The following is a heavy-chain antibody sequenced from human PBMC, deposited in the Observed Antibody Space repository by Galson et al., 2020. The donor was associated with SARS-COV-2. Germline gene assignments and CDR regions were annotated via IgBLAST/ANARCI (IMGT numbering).Heavy chain of an antibody. CDR1: GYTFTNYY. CDR3: ARGGGVGLAAVDY. CDR2: TNPSGDNA. Sequence: ASVKVSCKASGYTFTNYYIHWVRQAPGQGLEWVGITNPSGDNAIYAQKFQGRATMTGDTSTSTVYMEVSSVTTEDTAVYYCARGGGVGLAAVDYWGQGTPVTVSA. J-gene: IGHJ4*02. D-gene: IGHD6-25*01. V-gene: IGHV1-46*01.